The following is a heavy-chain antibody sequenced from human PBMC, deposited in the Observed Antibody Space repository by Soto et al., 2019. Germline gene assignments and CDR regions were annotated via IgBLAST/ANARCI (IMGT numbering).Heavy chain of an antibody. CDR1: GFTFSSYA. Sequence: PGGSLRLSCSASGFTFSSYAMHWVRQAPGKGLEYVSAISSNGGSTYYADSVKGRFTISRDNSKNTLYLQMNSLRAEDTAVYYCAKELAHGNFHYYYYGMDVWGQGTTVTVSS. CDR2: ISSNGGST. V-gene: IGHV3-64*04. J-gene: IGHJ6*02. D-gene: IGHD1-1*01. CDR3: AKELAHGNFHYYYYGMDV.